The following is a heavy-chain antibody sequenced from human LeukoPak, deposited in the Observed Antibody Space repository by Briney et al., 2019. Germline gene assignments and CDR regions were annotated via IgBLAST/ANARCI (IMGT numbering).Heavy chain of an antibody. CDR3: ASGYSYGQFDY. CDR2: ISNSGNT. J-gene: IGHJ4*02. V-gene: IGHV4-59*08. Sequence: SETLSLTCTVSGGSITSHYWGWIRQPPGKGLEWIGYISNSGNTNYNPSLKSRVTISVDTSKNQFSLKLSSVTAADTVVYYCASGYSYGQFDYWGQGTLVTVSS. D-gene: IGHD5-18*01. CDR1: GGSITSHY.